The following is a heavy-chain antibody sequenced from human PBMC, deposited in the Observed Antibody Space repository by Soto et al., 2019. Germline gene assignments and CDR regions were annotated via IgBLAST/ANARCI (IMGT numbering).Heavy chain of an antibody. D-gene: IGHD1-1*01. CDR3: ARRLTGRTTGDWFDP. CDR2: ISSGGAVS. CDR1: GFVFSDYY. J-gene: IGHJ5*02. V-gene: IGHV3-11*01. Sequence: VQLVESGGGLVKPGGSLRLSCAASGFVFSDYYMTWIRQAPGKGLEWISDISSGGAVSNFADSVRGRFTISRDNTNNSLYLQMNNLRAEDTAIYYCARRLTGRTTGDWFDPLGQGTLVTVSS.